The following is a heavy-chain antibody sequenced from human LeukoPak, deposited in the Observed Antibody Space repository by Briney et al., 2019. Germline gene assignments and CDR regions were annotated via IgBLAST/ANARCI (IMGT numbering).Heavy chain of an antibody. CDR3: AKARYCSGGSCCFDY. J-gene: IGHJ4*02. CDR1: GFTFSSYA. Sequence: GGSLRLSCAASGFTFSSYAMSWVRQAPGKGLEWVSAISGSGGSTYYADSVKGRFTIYRDNSKNTLYLQMNSLRAEDTAVYYCAKARYCSGGSCCFDYWGQGTLVTVSS. V-gene: IGHV3-23*01. D-gene: IGHD2-15*01. CDR2: ISGSGGST.